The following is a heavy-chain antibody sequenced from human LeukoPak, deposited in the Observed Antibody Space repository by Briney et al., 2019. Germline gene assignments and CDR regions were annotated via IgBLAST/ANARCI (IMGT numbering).Heavy chain of an antibody. D-gene: IGHD3-16*02. J-gene: IGHJ4*02. CDR1: GFTFSSYA. Sequence: GGSLRLSCAASGFTFSSYAMTWVRQAPGKGLEWVANIKQDGSEKYYVDSVKGRFTIFRDNAKNSLYLQMNSLRAEDTAVYYCASSYYDYVWGSYRPHYWGQGTLVTVSS. CDR3: ASSYYDYVWGSYRPHY. CDR2: IKQDGSEK. V-gene: IGHV3-7*01.